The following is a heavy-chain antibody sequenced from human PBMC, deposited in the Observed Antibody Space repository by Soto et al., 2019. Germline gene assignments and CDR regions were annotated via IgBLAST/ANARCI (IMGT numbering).Heavy chain of an antibody. V-gene: IGHV1-8*01. CDR3: ARGLTIFGVRAPGY. CDR1: GYTFTSYD. D-gene: IGHD3-3*01. J-gene: IGHJ4*02. CDR2: MNPNSGNT. Sequence: GASVKVSCKASGYTFTSYDINWVRQATGQGLEWMGWMNPNSGNTGYAQKFQGRVTMTRNTSISTAYMELSSLRSEDTAVYYCARGLTIFGVRAPGYWGQGTLVTVSS.